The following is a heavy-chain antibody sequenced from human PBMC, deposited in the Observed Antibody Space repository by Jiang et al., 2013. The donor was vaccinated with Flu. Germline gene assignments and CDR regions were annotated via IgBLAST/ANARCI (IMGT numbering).Heavy chain of an antibody. J-gene: IGHJ6*02. CDR1: GFTVSSNY. CDR3: ARDGYYDSSGPYYYYGMDV. V-gene: IGHV3-53*01. Sequence: RLSCAASGFTVSSNYMSWVRQAPGKGLEWVSVIYSGGSTYYADSVKGRFTISRDNSKNTLYLQMNSLRAEDTAVYYCARDGYYDSSGPYYYYGMDVWGQGTTVTVSS. D-gene: IGHD3-22*01. CDR2: IYSGGST.